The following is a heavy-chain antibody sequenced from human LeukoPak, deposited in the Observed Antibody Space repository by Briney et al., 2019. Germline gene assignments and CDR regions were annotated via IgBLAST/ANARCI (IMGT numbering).Heavy chain of an antibody. V-gene: IGHV1-69*01. D-gene: IGHD6-13*01. CDR1: GGTFSSYA. Sequence: SVKVSCKASGGTFSSYAISWVRQAPGQGLEWMGGIIPIFGAANYAQKFQGRVTITADESTSTAYMELSSLRSEDTAVYYCARAGIAAAGTLDYWGQGTLVTVSS. J-gene: IGHJ4*02. CDR3: ARAGIAAAGTLDY. CDR2: IIPIFGAA.